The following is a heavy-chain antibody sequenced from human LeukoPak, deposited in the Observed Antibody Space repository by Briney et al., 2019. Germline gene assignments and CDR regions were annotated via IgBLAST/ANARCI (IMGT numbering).Heavy chain of an antibody. V-gene: IGHV3-23*01. CDR2: ISGSGGST. D-gene: IGHD6-19*01. Sequence: GGSLRLSCAASGFTFSSYAMSWVRQAPGKGLEWVSAISGSGGSTYYADSVKCRYNISRDKSKNTLYLQMNSLRAEDTAVYYCAKDTLIAVAAYFDYWGQGTLVTVSS. CDR3: AKDTLIAVAAYFDY. J-gene: IGHJ4*02. CDR1: GFTFSSYA.